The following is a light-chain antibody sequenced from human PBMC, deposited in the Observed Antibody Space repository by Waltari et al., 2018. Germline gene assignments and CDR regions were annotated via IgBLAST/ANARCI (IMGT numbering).Light chain of an antibody. CDR2: AAS. V-gene: IGKV3-11*01. J-gene: IGKJ4*02. CDR3: QQRSYSPP. Sequence: SCRDSHSSSSYAAYYQQTPGQPPGLLIYAASNATTSLPSSFSSRWWGADFTLIISLLQPEDAAVYCCQQRSYSPPFGGGTKVEIK. CDR1: HSSSSY.